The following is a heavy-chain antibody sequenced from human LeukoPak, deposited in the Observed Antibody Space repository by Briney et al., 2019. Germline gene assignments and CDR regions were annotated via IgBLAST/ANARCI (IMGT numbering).Heavy chain of an antibody. CDR3: AGGPYYYYYMDV. D-gene: IGHD3-10*01. Sequence: PGGSLRLSCAASGFTFDDYAMHWVRQAPGKGLEWVSGISWNSGSIGYADSVKGRFTTSRDNAKNSLYLQMNSLRAEDTALYCCAGGPYYYYYMDVWGKGTTVTVSS. CDR1: GFTFDDYA. J-gene: IGHJ6*03. V-gene: IGHV3-9*01. CDR2: ISWNSGSI.